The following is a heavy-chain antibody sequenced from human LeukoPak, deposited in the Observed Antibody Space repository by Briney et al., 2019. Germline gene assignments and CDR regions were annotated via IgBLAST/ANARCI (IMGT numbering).Heavy chain of an antibody. D-gene: IGHD2-2*01. Sequence: GGSLTLSCAASGFTFSSYWMSWVRQAPGKGLEWVANIKQDGSEKYYVDSVKGRFTISRDNAKNSLYLQMNSLRVEDTAVYYCARDMRGDGFDIWGQGTMVTVSS. CDR3: ARDMRGDGFDI. J-gene: IGHJ3*02. V-gene: IGHV3-7*04. CDR1: GFTFSSYW. CDR2: IKQDGSEK.